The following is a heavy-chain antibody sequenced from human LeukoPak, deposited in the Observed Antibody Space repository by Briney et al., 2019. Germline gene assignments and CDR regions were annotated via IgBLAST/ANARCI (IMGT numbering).Heavy chain of an antibody. CDR2: INPSGGRT. J-gene: IGHJ4*02. V-gene: IGHV1-46*01. D-gene: IGHD3-3*01. CDR1: GYTFTSDY. CDR3: ARGSRFLDY. Sequence: ASVKVSCKASGYTFTSDYIRWVRQAPGQGLEWLGIINPSGGRTTYGQNFQGRVTMTRDTSTSTVYMELSSLRSEDTAVYYCARGSRFLDYWGQGTLVTVSS.